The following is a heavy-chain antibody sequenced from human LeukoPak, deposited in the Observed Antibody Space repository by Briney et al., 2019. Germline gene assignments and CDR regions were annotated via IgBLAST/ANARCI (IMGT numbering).Heavy chain of an antibody. J-gene: IGHJ4*02. Sequence: ASVKVSCKASGYTFTGYYMHWVRQAPGQGLEWMGWINPNSGGTNYAQKFQGRVTMTRDTSISTAYMELSRLRSDDTAVYYCARGLRLYDSSGSLGDYFDYWGQGTLVTVSS. CDR2: INPNSGGT. V-gene: IGHV1-2*02. CDR1: GYTFTGYY. CDR3: ARGLRLYDSSGSLGDYFDY. D-gene: IGHD3-22*01.